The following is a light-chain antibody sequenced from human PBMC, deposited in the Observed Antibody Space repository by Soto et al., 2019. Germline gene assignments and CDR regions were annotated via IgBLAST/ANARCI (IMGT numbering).Light chain of an antibody. CDR2: EVT. CDR3: SSYTTSVTLV. J-gene: IGLJ2*01. CDR1: SSDVGGYNY. V-gene: IGLV2-14*01. Sequence: QSVLTQPASVSGSPGQSITISCTGTSSDVGGYNYVSWYQQHTGKAPKLMIYEVTNRPSGVSNRFSGSKSGNTASLTISGLQAEDEADYYCSSYTTSVTLVFGGGTKVTVL.